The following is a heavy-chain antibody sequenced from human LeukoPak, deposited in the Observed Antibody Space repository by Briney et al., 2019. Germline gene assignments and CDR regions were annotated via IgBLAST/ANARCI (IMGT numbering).Heavy chain of an antibody. CDR2: IFPGDSDT. CDR1: GYSFTSYW. CDR3: ARSGVYTYTFDI. D-gene: IGHD3-16*01. J-gene: IGHJ3*02. V-gene: IGHV5-51*01. Sequence: GESLKISCKGSGYSFTSYWIGWVRQMPGKGLEWMGIIFPGDSDTRYSPSFQGQVTISVDKSISTAYLQWNSLKASDTAVYYCARSGVYTYTFDIWGQGTVVTVSS.